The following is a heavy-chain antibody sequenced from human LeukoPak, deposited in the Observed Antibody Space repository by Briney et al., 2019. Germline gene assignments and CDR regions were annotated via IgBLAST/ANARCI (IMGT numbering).Heavy chain of an antibody. CDR3: ARQYFDILTGAQYFGY. D-gene: IGHD3-9*01. Sequence: PSGTLSLTCAVSGGSISSTNRWNWVRQPPGKGLEWIREISHSGTTNYNPSLRSRVTISVDKSKNHFSLKLSSGTAADTAIYYCARQYFDILTGAQYFGYWGQGTLVTVSS. V-gene: IGHV4-4*02. CDR2: ISHSGTT. J-gene: IGHJ4*02. CDR1: GGSISSTNR.